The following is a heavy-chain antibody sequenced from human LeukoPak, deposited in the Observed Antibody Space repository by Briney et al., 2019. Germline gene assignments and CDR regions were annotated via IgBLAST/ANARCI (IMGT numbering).Heavy chain of an antibody. CDR3: AGGRYYDSSGYHGNFQH. J-gene: IGHJ1*01. CDR1: GGSISSGDYY. D-gene: IGHD3-22*01. V-gene: IGHV4-31*03. Sequence: SETLSLTCTVSGGSISSGDYYWSWIRQHPGKGLEWIGYIYYSGSTYYNPSLKSRVTISVDTSKNQFSLKLSSVTAADTAVYYCAGGRYYDSSGYHGNFQHWGQGTLVTVSS. CDR2: IYYSGST.